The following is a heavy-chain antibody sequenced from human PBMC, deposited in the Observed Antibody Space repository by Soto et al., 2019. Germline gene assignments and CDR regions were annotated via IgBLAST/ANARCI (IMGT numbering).Heavy chain of an antibody. CDR1: GFTFSSYG. CDR3: ARDSSGWPN. V-gene: IGHV3-33*01. CDR2: IWYDGSNK. Sequence: QVQLVESGGGVVQPGRSLRLSCAASGFTFSSYGMHWVRQAPGKGLEWVAVIWYDGSNKYYADSVKGRFTISRDNSKNTLYLQMNSLRAEDTAVYYCARDSSGWPNWGQGTLVTVSS. D-gene: IGHD6-19*01. J-gene: IGHJ4*02.